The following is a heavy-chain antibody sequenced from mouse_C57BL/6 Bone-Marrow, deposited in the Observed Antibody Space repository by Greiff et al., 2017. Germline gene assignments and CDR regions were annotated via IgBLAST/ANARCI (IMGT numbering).Heavy chain of an antibody. Sequence: VQLQESDAELVKPGASVKISCKVSGYTFTDHTIHWMKQRPEQGLEWIGYIYPRDGSTEYNEKFKGKATLTADKSSRTAYMQLNSLTSEDSASYFCARHYDYDWFAYWGQGTLVTVSA. D-gene: IGHD2-4*01. CDR2: IYPRDGST. V-gene: IGHV1-78*01. CDR1: GYTFTDHT. CDR3: ARHYDYDWFAY. J-gene: IGHJ3*01.